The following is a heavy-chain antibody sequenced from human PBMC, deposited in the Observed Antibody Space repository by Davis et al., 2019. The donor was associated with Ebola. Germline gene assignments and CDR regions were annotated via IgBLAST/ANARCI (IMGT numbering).Heavy chain of an antibody. V-gene: IGHV4-34*01. CDR3: ARGGYCSSTSCSGGWFDP. CDR2: INHSGST. Sequence: PSETLSLTCAVYGGSFSGYYWSWIRQPPGKGLEWIGEINHSGSTNYNPSLKSRVTISVDTSKNQFSLKLSSVTAADTAVYYCARGGYCSSTSCSGGWFDPWGQGTLVTVSS. D-gene: IGHD2-2*01. CDR1: GGSFSGYY. J-gene: IGHJ5*02.